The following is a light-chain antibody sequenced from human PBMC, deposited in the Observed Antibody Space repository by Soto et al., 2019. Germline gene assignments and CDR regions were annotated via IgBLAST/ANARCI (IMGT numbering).Light chain of an antibody. CDR3: QQYSSVPL. Sequence: DIQMTQSPSSLSASVGDRVTITCRASQGISNYIAWYQQKPVKAPKLLIYAASTLQSGVPSRFSGRGSGTDFTITITSMVPEDVATYSCQQYSSVPLFGPGTKVEIK. J-gene: IGKJ3*01. CDR2: AAS. V-gene: IGKV1-27*01. CDR1: QGISNY.